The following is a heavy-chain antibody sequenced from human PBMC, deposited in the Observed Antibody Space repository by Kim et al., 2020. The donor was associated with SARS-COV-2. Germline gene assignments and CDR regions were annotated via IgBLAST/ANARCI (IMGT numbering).Heavy chain of an antibody. V-gene: IGHV5-51*01. CDR2: YPGDSDT. Sequence: YPGDSDTGYSPSFQGQVTISADKSITTDYLQWSSMQASDTAMYYCARIGDYWGQGTLVTVSS. J-gene: IGHJ4*02. CDR3: ARIGDY. D-gene: IGHD2-15*01.